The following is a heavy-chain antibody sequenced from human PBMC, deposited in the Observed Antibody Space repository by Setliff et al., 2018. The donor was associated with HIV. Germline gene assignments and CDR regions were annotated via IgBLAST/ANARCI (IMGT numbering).Heavy chain of an antibody. CDR2: VIPILGIA. Sequence: SVKVSCKASGGTSSSYTISWVRRAPGQGLEWMGRVIPILGIANNAQKFQGRVTMTADKSTSTAYMELSSLRSDDTAVYYCASTTYYYDSSGHPPGWFDPWGQGTLVTVSS. CDR3: ASTTYYYDSSGHPPGWFDP. J-gene: IGHJ5*02. V-gene: IGHV1-69*02. D-gene: IGHD3-22*01. CDR1: GGTSSSYT.